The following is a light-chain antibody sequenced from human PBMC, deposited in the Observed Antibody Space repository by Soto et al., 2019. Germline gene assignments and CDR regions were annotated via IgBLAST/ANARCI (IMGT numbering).Light chain of an antibody. CDR1: QGIGSW. J-gene: IGKJ4*01. CDR3: QQAYSFPLT. CDR2: AAS. V-gene: IGKV1-12*01. Sequence: DIQMTQSPSSVAASVGDRVTITCRASQGIGSWLAWYRQKPGKAPKLLISAASSLQSGVPSRFSGSASGTDFTLTISSLQHEDFATYYCQQAYSFPLTFGGGTKVEIK.